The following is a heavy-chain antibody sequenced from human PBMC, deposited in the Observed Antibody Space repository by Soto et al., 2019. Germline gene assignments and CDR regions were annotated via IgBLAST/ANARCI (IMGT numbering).Heavy chain of an antibody. CDR2: ISGSGGST. J-gene: IGHJ6*03. CDR3: ANDYSNFYYYMDV. Sequence: GGSLRLSCAASGFTFSSYAMSWVRRAPGKGLEWVSAISGSGGSTYYADSVKGRFTISRDNSKNTLYLQMNSLRAEDTAVYYCANDYSNFYYYMDVWGKGTTVTVSS. V-gene: IGHV3-23*01. D-gene: IGHD4-4*01. CDR1: GFTFSSYA.